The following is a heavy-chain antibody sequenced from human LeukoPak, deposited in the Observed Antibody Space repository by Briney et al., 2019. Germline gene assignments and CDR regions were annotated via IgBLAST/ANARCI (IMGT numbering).Heavy chain of an antibody. CDR3: ATGPVGTDRYYFDY. J-gene: IGHJ4*02. Sequence: GASVKVSCKASGGTFSSYAISWVRQAPGQGLEWMGGIIPIFGTANYAQKFQGRVTITADESTSTAYMELSSLRSEDTAVYYCATGPVGTDRYYFDYWGQGTLVTVSS. D-gene: IGHD7-27*01. CDR2: IIPIFGTA. V-gene: IGHV1-69*13. CDR1: GGTFSSYA.